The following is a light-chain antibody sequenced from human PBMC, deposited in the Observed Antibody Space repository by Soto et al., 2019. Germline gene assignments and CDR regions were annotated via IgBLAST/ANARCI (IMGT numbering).Light chain of an antibody. CDR1: SSDIGAYNY. J-gene: IGLJ3*02. CDR3: RSYAGSNERWV. V-gene: IGLV2-8*01. Sequence: QSALTQPPSASGSPGQSVTISCTGTSSDIGAYNYVSWYQQHPGKAPKLMIHEVSKRPSGVPDRFSGFKSGNRAFLTVSGLEAEDEDDYYCRSYAGSNERWVFGGGTKLTLL. CDR2: EVS.